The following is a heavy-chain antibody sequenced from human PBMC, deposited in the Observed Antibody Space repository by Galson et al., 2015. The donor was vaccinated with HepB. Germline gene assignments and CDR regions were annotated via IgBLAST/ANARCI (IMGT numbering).Heavy chain of an antibody. CDR1: GFTFSSYA. V-gene: IGHV3-23*01. Sequence: SLRLSCAASGFTFSSYAMSWVRQAPGKGLEWVSAISGSGGSTYYADSVKGRFTISRDNSKNTLYLQMNSLRAEDTAVYYCATLRRYYYYYMDVWGKGTTVTVSS. J-gene: IGHJ6*03. CDR3: ATLRRYYYYYMDV. CDR2: ISGSGGST.